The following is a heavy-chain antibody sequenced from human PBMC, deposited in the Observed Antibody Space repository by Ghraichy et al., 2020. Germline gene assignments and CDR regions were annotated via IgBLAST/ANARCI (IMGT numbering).Heavy chain of an antibody. D-gene: IGHD2-2*01. CDR3: AKSRYCSSTSCYHYYYGMDV. V-gene: IGHV3-30*18. J-gene: IGHJ6*02. Sequence: GESLNISCAASGFTFSSYGMHWVRQAPGKGLEWVAVISYDGSNKYYADSVKGRFTISRDNSKNTLYLQMNSLRAEDTAVYYCAKSRYCSSTSCYHYYYGMDVWDQGTTVTVSS. CDR2: ISYDGSNK. CDR1: GFTFSSYG.